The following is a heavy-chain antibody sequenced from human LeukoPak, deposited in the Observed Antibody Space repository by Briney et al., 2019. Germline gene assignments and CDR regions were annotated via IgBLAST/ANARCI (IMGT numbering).Heavy chain of an antibody. CDR1: GGTFSSYA. D-gene: IGHD4-17*01. CDR2: INAGNGNT. J-gene: IGHJ4*02. CDR3: ARGNYGDYLTFDY. V-gene: IGHV1-3*01. Sequence: ASVKVSCKASGGTFSSYAISWVRQAPGQGLEWMGWINAGNGNTKYSQKFQGRVTITRDTSASTAYMDLSSLRSEDTAVYYCARGNYGDYLTFDYWGQGTLVTVSS.